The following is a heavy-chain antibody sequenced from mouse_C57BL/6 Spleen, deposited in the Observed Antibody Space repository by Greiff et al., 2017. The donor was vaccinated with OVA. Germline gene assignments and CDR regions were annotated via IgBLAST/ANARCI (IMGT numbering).Heavy chain of an antibody. V-gene: IGHV1-15*01. CDR2: IDPETGGT. Sequence: VKLQQSGAELVRPGASVTLSCKASGYTFTDYEMHWVKQTPVHGLEWIGAIDPETGGTAYNQKFKGKAIMTADKSSSTAYMQLRSLTSEDSAVYDCTNGYGNFWFAYWGQGTLVTVSA. CDR3: TNGYGNFWFAY. CDR1: GYTFTDYE. J-gene: IGHJ3*01. D-gene: IGHD2-1*01.